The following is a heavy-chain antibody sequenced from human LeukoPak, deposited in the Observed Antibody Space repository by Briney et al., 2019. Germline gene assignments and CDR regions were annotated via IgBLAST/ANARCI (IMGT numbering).Heavy chain of an antibody. CDR2: IYYSGSA. J-gene: IGHJ3*02. V-gene: IGHV4-31*03. CDR1: GGSISSGGYY. D-gene: IGHD3-3*01. Sequence: SETLSLTCTVSGGSISSGGYYWSWIRRHPGKGLEWIGYIYYSGSAYYNPSLKSRVTISVDTSKNQFSLKLSSVTAADTAVYYCAGARKYYDFWSGYYSDAFDIWGQGTMVTVSS. CDR3: AGARKYYDFWSGYYSDAFDI.